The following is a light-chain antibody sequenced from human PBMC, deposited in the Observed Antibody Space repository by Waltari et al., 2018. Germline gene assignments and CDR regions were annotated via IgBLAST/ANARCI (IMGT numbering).Light chain of an antibody. CDR2: EDN. Sequence: QSALTQPASVSGSPGQSITISCTGTSGDVGTYNLVSWYQQLPGKPPKLMIYEDNKRTAGISNRYAGSKSGNTASLTISGLQAADEAEYYCCSYAGRNTFCFGGGTKLTVL. CDR1: SGDVGTYNL. V-gene: IGLV2-23*02. J-gene: IGLJ2*01. CDR3: CSYAGRNTFC.